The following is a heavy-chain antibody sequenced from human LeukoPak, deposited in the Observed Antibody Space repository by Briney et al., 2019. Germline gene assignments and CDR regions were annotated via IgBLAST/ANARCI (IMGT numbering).Heavy chain of an antibody. CDR2: INPSGGST. D-gene: IGHD3-3*01. CDR3: ATMNYDFWSGSLGLGYYYYGMDV. Sequence: ASVKVSCKASGYTFTSYYMHWVRQAPGQRLEWMGIINPSGGSTSYAQKFQGRVTMTRDTSTSTVYMELSSLRSEDTAVYYCATMNYDFWSGSLGLGYYYYGMDVWGQGTTVTVSS. CDR1: GYTFTSYY. V-gene: IGHV1-46*01. J-gene: IGHJ6*02.